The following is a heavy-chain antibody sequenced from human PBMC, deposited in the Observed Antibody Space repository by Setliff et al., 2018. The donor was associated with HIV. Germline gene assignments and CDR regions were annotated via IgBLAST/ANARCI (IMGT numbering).Heavy chain of an antibody. CDR2: IYSDGNT. Sequence: PGGSLRLSCAASGFTVSSYYMSWVRQAPGKGLEWVSTIYSDGNTYHADSVKGRFTLSRDNSENALFLQMNSLRPEDTAVYCCARLRPYNSALDYWGQGTLVTVSS. V-gene: IGHV3-66*02. J-gene: IGHJ4*02. CDR3: ARLRPYNSALDY. D-gene: IGHD3-10*01. CDR1: GFTVSSYY.